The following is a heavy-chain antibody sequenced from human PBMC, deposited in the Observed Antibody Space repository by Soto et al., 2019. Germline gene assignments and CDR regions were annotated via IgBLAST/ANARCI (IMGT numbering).Heavy chain of an antibody. CDR3: ASNNDGWSGYPY. J-gene: IGHJ4*02. Sequence: QVQLVQSGAEVTKPGSSVKVSCKASGGTFSSYALSWVRQDPGQGLEWMGGIIPIFGTANYAQKFQGRVTITADESTSTAYMDLSSLRAEDTAVYYCASNNDGWSGYPYWGQGTLVTVSS. V-gene: IGHV1-69*01. D-gene: IGHD3-3*01. CDR2: IIPIFGTA. CDR1: GGTFSSYA.